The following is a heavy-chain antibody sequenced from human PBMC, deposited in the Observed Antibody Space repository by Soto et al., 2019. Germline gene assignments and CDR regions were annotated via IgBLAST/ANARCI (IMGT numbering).Heavy chain of an antibody. CDR1: GFTFSSYW. Sequence: GGSLRLSCAASGFTFSSYWMHWVRQAPGKGLVWVSRINSDGSSTSYADSVKGRFTISRDNAKNTLYLQMNSLRAEDTAVYYCARVVYRSGELLYDYWGQGTLVTVSS. V-gene: IGHV3-74*01. J-gene: IGHJ4*02. CDR2: INSDGSST. D-gene: IGHD3-10*01. CDR3: ARVVYRSGELLYDY.